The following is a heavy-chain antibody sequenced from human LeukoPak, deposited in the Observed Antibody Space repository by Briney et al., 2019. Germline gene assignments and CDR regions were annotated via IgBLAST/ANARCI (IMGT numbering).Heavy chain of an antibody. Sequence: PGGSLRLSCVASGFIFSNYGMNWVRQAPGKGLEWVSAIGKSGDSTYYADSMKGRFTISRDNSKNTLYLQMNSLRAEDTAVYYCAKMVGAHDAFDTWGQGTMVTVSS. CDR1: GFIFSNYG. J-gene: IGHJ3*02. D-gene: IGHD2-15*01. V-gene: IGHV3-23*01. CDR3: AKMVGAHDAFDT. CDR2: IGKSGDST.